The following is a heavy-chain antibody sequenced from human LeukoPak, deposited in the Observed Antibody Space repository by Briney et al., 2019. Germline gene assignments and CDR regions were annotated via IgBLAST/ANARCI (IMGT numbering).Heavy chain of an antibody. J-gene: IGHJ6*03. Sequence: GASVKVSCKASGYTFTSYGISWVRQAPGQGLEWMGWISAYNGNTNYAQKLQGRVTMTTDTSTSTAYMELRSLRSDDTAVYYRARSIFGSSPLGNYYYYYYYMDVWGKGTTVTVSS. D-gene: IGHD3-3*01. V-gene: IGHV1-18*01. CDR1: GYTFTSYG. CDR3: ARSIFGSSPLGNYYYYYYYMDV. CDR2: ISAYNGNT.